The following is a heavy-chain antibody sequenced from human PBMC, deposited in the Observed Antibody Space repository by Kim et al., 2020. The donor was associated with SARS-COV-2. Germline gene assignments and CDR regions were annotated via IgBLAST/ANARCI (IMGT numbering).Heavy chain of an antibody. CDR1: GGSISSYY. CDR2: IYYSGST. CDR3: AVARGITIFGVVIVDAFDI. V-gene: IGHV4-59*08. D-gene: IGHD3-3*01. J-gene: IGHJ3*02. Sequence: SETLSITCTVSGGSISSYYWSWIRQPPGKGLEWIGYIYYSGSTNYNPSLKSRVTISVDTSKNQFSLKLSSVTAADTAVYYCAVARGITIFGVVIVDAFDIWAKGQWSPSLQ.